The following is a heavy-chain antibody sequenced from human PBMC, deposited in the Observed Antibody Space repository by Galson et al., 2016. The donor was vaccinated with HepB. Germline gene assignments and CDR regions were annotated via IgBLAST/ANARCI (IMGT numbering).Heavy chain of an antibody. CDR2: LSGSGDVT. V-gene: IGHV3-23*01. D-gene: IGHD3-16*02. CDR3: VRSCVWGTHRSPDY. CDR1: GFPFSPYA. J-gene: IGHJ4*02. Sequence: SLRLSCAASGFPFSPYAMSWVRQPPGKGLEWVSTLSGSGDVTHHADSVEGRFTIPRDNSKNTLYLQMNSMRVEDPALYYCVRSCVWGTHRSPDYWGQGTLVTVSS.